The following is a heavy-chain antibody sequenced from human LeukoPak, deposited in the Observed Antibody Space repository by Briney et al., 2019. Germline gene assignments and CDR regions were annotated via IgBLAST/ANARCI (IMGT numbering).Heavy chain of an antibody. Sequence: PGGSLRLSCAASGFTFSDYYMSWIRQAPGKGLEWFSYISSSCSTIYYADSVKGRFTISRDNAKNSLYLQMNSLRAEDTAVYYCARDGGITMVRGVIIQSSPFDYWGQGTLVTVSS. J-gene: IGHJ4*02. CDR3: ARDGGITMVRGVIIQSSPFDY. CDR2: ISSSCSTI. D-gene: IGHD3-10*01. V-gene: IGHV3-11*01. CDR1: GFTFSDYY.